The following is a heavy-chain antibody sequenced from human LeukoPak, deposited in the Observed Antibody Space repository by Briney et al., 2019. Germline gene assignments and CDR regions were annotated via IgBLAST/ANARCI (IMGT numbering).Heavy chain of an antibody. CDR2: IKSKTDGGTT. J-gene: IGHJ4*02. CDR1: GFTFSDAW. D-gene: IGHD3-16*01. V-gene: IGHV3-15*01. Sequence: PGGSLRLSCAASGFTFSDAWMSWVRQAPRKGLEWVGRIKSKTDGGTTNYAAPVKGRFTISRDDSKNTLYLQMNSLKTEDSAVYYCTSGLGDTRGYWGQGTLVTVSS. CDR3: TSGLGDTRGY.